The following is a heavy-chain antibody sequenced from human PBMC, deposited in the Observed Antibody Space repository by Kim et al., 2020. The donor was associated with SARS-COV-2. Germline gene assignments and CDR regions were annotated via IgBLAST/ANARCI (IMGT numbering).Heavy chain of an antibody. CDR2: T. CDR3: VKXLTYSYDL. D-gene: IGHD5-12*01. J-gene: IGHJ5*02. Sequence: TYYGXSVKXRFTISRDNSKNTQHLQMNSLRADDTAIYYCVKXLTYSYDLWGQGTLVIVSS. V-gene: IGHV3-64D*06.